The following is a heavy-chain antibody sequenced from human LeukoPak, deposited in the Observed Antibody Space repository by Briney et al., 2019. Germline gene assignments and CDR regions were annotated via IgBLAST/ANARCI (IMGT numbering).Heavy chain of an antibody. CDR2: IYTSGST. CDR3: ARVGMVRGVFWFDP. D-gene: IGHD3-10*01. CDR1: GGSISSYY. J-gene: IGHJ5*02. Sequence: ASETLSLTCTVSGGSISSYYWSWIRQPAGKGLEWIGRIYTSGSTNYNPSLKSRVTMSVDTSKNQFSLKLSSVTAADTAVYYYARVGMVRGVFWFDPWGQGTLVTVSS. V-gene: IGHV4-4*07.